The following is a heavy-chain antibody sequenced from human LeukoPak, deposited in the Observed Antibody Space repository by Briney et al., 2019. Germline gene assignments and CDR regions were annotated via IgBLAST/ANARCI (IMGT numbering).Heavy chain of an antibody. CDR2: INHSGST. D-gene: IGHD3-10*01. CDR1: GGSFSGYY. CDR3: ARSTTMVRGVMD. J-gene: IGHJ4*02. V-gene: IGHV4-34*01. Sequence: SETLSLTCAVYGGSFSGYYWSWIRQPPGKGLEWIGEINHSGSTNYNPSLKSRVTISVDTSKNQFSLKLSSVTAADTAVYYCARSTTMVRGVMDWGQGILVTVSS.